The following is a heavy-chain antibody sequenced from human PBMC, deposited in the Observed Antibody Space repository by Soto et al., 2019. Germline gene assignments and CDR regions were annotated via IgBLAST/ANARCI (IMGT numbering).Heavy chain of an antibody. CDR2: INHSGST. V-gene: IGHV4-34*01. Sequence: SETLSLTCAVYGGSFSGYYWSWIRQPPGKGLEWIGEINHSGSTNYNPSLKSRVTISVDTSKNQFSLKLSSVTAADTAVYYCARGRVVVPAAIMYYHGMNVWGQGTTVTVSS. D-gene: IGHD2-2*01. J-gene: IGHJ6*02. CDR3: ARGRVVVPAAIMYYHGMNV. CDR1: GGSFSGYY.